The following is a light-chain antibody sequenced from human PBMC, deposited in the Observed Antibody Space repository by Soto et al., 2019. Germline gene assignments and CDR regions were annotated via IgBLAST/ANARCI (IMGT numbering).Light chain of an antibody. CDR3: QQYGNSPWT. CDR2: GAS. J-gene: IGKJ1*01. CDR1: QSVSSSY. V-gene: IGKV3-20*01. Sequence: EIVLTQSPGTLSLSPGERATLSCRASQSVSSSYLAWYQQKPGQAPRILIYGASSRDTGIPDRFSGSGSGTDFTLTISRLEPEDVEVFYCQQYGNSPWTFGQGTKVDIK.